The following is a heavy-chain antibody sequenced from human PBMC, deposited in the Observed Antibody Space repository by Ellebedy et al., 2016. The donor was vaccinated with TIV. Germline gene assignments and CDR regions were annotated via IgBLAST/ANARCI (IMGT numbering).Heavy chain of an antibody. CDR3: ARGMIASGRIHMDGLDV. Sequence: GESLKISCAASGFTFSNYWMHWVRQAPGKGLVWVSRLRFDGSITNYADSVRGRFTVSRDNAKNTVYLQMDSLRDEDTAVYYCARGMIASGRIHMDGLDVWGPGTTVTVSS. CDR2: LRFDGSIT. V-gene: IGHV3-74*01. D-gene: IGHD2-21*01. J-gene: IGHJ6*02. CDR1: GFTFSNYW.